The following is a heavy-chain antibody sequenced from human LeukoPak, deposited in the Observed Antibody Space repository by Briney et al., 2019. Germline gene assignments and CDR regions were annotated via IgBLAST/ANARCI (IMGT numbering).Heavy chain of an antibody. CDR3: ARDRGSGWHTFDY. J-gene: IGHJ4*02. CDR1: GFTFSTYT. V-gene: IGHV3-21*01. Sequence: GGSLRLSCAASGFTFSTYTMNWVRQAPGKGLEWVSSISRSSSYMFYADSVRGRFTISRDNAKNSLYLQMNSLRAEDTAVYYCARDRGSGWHTFDYWGQGTLVTVSS. D-gene: IGHD6-19*01. CDR2: ISRSSSYM.